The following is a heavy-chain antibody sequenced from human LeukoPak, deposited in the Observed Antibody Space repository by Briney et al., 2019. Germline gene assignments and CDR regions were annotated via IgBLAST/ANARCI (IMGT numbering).Heavy chain of an antibody. J-gene: IGHJ6*02. Sequence: GGSLRLSCAASGFTFSSYSMNWVRQAPGKGLEWVSYISSSSTIYYADSVKGRFTISRDNAKNSLYLQMNSLRDEDTAVYYCAREITAPFYGMDVWGQGTTVTVSS. CDR3: AREITAPFYGMDV. CDR1: GFTFSSYS. V-gene: IGHV3-48*02. CDR2: ISSSSTI. D-gene: IGHD3-16*01.